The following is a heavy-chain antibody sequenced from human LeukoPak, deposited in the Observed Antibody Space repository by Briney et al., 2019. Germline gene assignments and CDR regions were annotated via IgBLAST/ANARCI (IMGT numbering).Heavy chain of an antibody. CDR1: GGSITSYY. J-gene: IGHJ4*02. CDR3: ARVSGTYIVGAPRGRYYFDY. Sequence: PSETLSLTCTISGGSITSYYWSWIRQPPGKGLEWIGYIYYSGTTSYNPSLKSRVTISVDTSKNQFSLKLSSVTAADTAVYYCARVSGTYIVGAPRGRYYFDYWGQGTLVTVSS. V-gene: IGHV4-59*01. D-gene: IGHD1-26*01. CDR2: IYYSGTT.